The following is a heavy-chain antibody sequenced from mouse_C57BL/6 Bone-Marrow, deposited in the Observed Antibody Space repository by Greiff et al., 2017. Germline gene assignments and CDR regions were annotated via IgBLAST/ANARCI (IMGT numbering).Heavy chain of an antibody. D-gene: IGHD4-1*01. CDR3: ARSGPLGRSFDY. J-gene: IGHJ2*01. CDR2: IYPTSGRT. V-gene: IGHV1-55*01. CDR1: GYTFTSYW. Sequence: QVQLQQPGAELVKPGASVKMSCKASGYTFTSYWITWVKQRPGQGLEWIGDIYPTSGRTNYNEKFKSKAILTVDTSSNTAYMQLSSRTSEDSAVFYCARSGPLGRSFDYWGQGTTLTVPS.